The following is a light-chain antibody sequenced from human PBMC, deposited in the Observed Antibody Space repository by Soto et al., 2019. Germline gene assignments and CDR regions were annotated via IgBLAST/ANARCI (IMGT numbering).Light chain of an antibody. CDR2: DAS. CDR3: QQFSSYPLT. V-gene: IGKV3-20*01. CDR1: QTGRNNY. J-gene: IGKJ5*01. Sequence: ECVLTQSPGTLSLCPGERATLSCRASQTGRNNYLAWYQQKPGQAPRLLIYDASSRATGIPDRFSGGGSGTDFTLTISRLEPEDFAVYYCQQFSSYPLTFGQGTRLE.